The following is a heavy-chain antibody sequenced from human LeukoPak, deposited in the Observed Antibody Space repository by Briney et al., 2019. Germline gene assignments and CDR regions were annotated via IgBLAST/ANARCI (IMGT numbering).Heavy chain of an antibody. Sequence: ASVKVSCKASGYTFTDYFIHWVRQAPGQGPEWMGWIKPNSGDTKYAEKFQGRVTMTRDTSISTAYMELSRLISDDTAVYYCTRDWGPNSGNFHYDGFDIWGQGTMVTVSS. CDR1: GYTFTDYF. D-gene: IGHD1-26*01. CDR3: TRDWGPNSGNFHYDGFDI. CDR2: IKPNSGDT. V-gene: IGHV1-2*02. J-gene: IGHJ3*02.